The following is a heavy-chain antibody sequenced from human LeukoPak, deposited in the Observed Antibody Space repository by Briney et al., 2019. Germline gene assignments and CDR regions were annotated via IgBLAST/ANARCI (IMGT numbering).Heavy chain of an antibody. Sequence: PGGSLRLSCAASGFTFSDYYMSWIRQAPGKGLEWVSYISSSGSTIYYADSVKGRFTISRDNAKNSLYLQMNSLRAEDTAVYYCARDLRRTEFETTRAFDIWGQGTMVTVSS. V-gene: IGHV3-11*04. J-gene: IGHJ3*02. CDR1: GFTFSDYY. CDR3: ARDLRRTEFETTRAFDI. D-gene: IGHD4-17*01. CDR2: ISSSGSTI.